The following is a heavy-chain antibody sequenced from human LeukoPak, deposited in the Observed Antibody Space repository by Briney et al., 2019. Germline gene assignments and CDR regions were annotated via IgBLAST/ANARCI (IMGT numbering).Heavy chain of an antibody. CDR1: GGSISSGDYY. D-gene: IGHD6-13*01. Sequence: SETLSLTCTVSGGSISSGDYYWSWIRQPPGKGLEWIGYIHHSGDTYQNPSLKSRVTVSSDRSKNQFYLKLSSVAAADTAVYYCARLIAADPQLDSWGQGTLVTVSS. V-gene: IGHV4-30-2*01. CDR2: IHHSGDT. CDR3: ARLIAADPQLDS. J-gene: IGHJ4*02.